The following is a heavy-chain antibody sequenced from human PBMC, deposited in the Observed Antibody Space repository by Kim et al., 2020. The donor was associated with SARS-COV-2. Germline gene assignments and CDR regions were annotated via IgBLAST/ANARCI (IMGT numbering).Heavy chain of an antibody. V-gene: IGHV3-7*01. D-gene: IGHD3-10*01. Sequence: KYYVDSVKGRFTISRDNAKNSLYLQMNSLRAEDTAVYYCARDSIRGVMFSWGQGTLVTVSS. CDR2: K. J-gene: IGHJ5*02. CDR3: ARDSIRGVMFS.